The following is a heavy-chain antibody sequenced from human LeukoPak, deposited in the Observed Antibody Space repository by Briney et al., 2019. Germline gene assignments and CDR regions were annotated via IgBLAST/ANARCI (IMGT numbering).Heavy chain of an antibody. V-gene: IGHV3-23*01. CDR2: ISGSGGTT. CDR1: GFTFSNYG. D-gene: IGHD2-21*02. J-gene: IGHJ4*02. Sequence: GGSLRLSCAASGFTFSNYGMSWVRQAPGKGLEWVSVISGSGGTTYYSDSVKGRFTISRDNSKNTLYLQMNSLRAEDTSLYYCAKGRLDYGDYYVDDWGQGTLVTVSS. CDR3: AKGRLDYGDYYVDD.